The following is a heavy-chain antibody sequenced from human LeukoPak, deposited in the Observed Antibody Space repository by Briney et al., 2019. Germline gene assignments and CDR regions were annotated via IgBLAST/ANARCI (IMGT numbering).Heavy chain of an antibody. D-gene: IGHD5-12*01. CDR2: IRSKAYGGTT. CDR3: TAYDPSDYYGMDV. V-gene: IGHV3-49*04. Sequence: SGGSLRLSCTASGFTFGDYAMTWVRQAPGKGLEWVGFIRSKAYGGTTEFAASVKGRFIISRDDSKSIAYLQMNSLKTEDTAVYYCTAYDPSDYYGMDVWGQRTTVTIS. J-gene: IGHJ6*02. CDR1: GFTFGDYA.